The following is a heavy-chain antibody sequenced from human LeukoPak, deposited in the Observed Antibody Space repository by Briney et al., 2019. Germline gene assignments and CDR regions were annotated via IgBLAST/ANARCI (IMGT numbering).Heavy chain of an antibody. CDR2: SYYSGST. CDR1: GGSISSSSYY. V-gene: IGHV4-39*01. CDR3: ARVWSIAARPGILSLAGGYFDY. J-gene: IGHJ4*02. D-gene: IGHD6-6*01. Sequence: SETLSLTCTVSGGSISSSSYYWGWIRQPPGKGLEWSGSSYYSGSTYYNPSLKSRVTISVDTSKNQFSLKLSSVTAADTAVYYCARVWSIAARPGILSLAGGYFDYWGQGTLVTVSS.